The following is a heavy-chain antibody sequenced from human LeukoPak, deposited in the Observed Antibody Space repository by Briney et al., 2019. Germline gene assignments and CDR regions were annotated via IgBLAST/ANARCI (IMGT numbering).Heavy chain of an antibody. V-gene: IGHV5-51*01. J-gene: IGHJ4*02. D-gene: IGHD1-26*01. CDR3: ARALVGAATLSY. CDR1: GYSFTTYW. CDR2: IYPGDSDT. Sequence: GESLKISCKGSGYSFTTYWIAWVRQMPGKGLEWMGVIYPGDSDTRYSPSFQGQVTLSADKSISTAYLQWSSLKASDTAIYYCARALVGAATLSYWGQGTLVTVS.